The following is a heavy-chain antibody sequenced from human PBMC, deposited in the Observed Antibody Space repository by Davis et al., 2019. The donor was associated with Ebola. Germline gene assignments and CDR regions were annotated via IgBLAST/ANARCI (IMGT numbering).Heavy chain of an antibody. V-gene: IGHV1-18*01. D-gene: IGHD3-10*01. J-gene: IGHJ5*02. Sequence: AASVKVSCKASGYTFTSYGISWVRQAPGQGLEWMGWISAYNGNTNYAQKLQGRVTMTTDTSTSTAYMELRSLRSDDTAVYYCARATTMVRGDTWFDPWGQGTLVTASS. CDR3: ARATTMVRGDTWFDP. CDR1: GYTFTSYG. CDR2: ISAYNGNT.